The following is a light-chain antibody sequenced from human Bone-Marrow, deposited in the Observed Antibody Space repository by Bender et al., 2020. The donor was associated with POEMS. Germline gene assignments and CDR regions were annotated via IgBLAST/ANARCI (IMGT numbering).Light chain of an antibody. J-gene: IGLJ3*02. CDR3: CSYAGSATWV. CDR1: SSHGETYNL. V-gene: IGLV2-23*01. Sequence: QSALTQPASVSGSPGQSITISCTGVSSHGETYNLVSWYQQHPGKAPKLVIYEGTKRPSGVSDRFSGSKSGNTASLTISGLQADDEANYYCCSYAGSATWVFGGGTKLTVL. CDR2: EGT.